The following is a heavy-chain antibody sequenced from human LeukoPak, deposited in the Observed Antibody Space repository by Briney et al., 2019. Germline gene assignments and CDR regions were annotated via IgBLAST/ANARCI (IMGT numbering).Heavy chain of an antibody. J-gene: IGHJ1*01. CDR2: IHHSGST. Sequence: SETLSLTCAVSGGSISSGGYSWSWIRQPPGKGLEWIGYIHHSGSTYYNPSLKSRVTISVDRSKNQFSLKLSSVTAADTAVYYCARALLYYYGSGLAEYFQHWGQGTLVTVSS. V-gene: IGHV4-30-2*01. CDR1: GGSISSGGYS. D-gene: IGHD3-10*01. CDR3: ARALLYYYGSGLAEYFQH.